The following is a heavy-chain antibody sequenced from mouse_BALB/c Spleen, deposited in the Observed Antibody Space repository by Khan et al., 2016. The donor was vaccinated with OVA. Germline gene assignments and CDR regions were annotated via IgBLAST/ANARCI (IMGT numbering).Heavy chain of an antibody. Sequence: QVQLKQSGPGLVAPSQSLSITCTVSGFSLTNYGVSWVRQPPGKGLEWLGIIWGDGSTNYHSALRSRLSISKDNSKSQVFLKLNSLQTDDTGTYYCARFYYACVDGWYFDVWGAGTTVTVSS. V-gene: IGHV2-3*01. J-gene: IGHJ1*01. CDR2: IWGDGST. CDR1: GFSLTNYG. D-gene: IGHD2-1*01. CDR3: ARFYYACVDGWYFDV.